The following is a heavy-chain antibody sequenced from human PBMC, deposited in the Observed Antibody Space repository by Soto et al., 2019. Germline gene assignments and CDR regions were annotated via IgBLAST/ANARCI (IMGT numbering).Heavy chain of an antibody. CDR3: ARRLAPGSYNWFDP. V-gene: IGHV4-59*08. J-gene: IGHJ5*02. Sequence: SETLSLTCTVSGGSISSYYWSWIRQPPGKGLEWIGYIYYSGSTNYNPSLKSRVTISVDTSKNQFSLKLSSVTAADTAVYYCARRLAPGSYNWFDPWGQGTLVTVSS. D-gene: IGHD6-6*01. CDR1: GGSISSYY. CDR2: IYYSGST.